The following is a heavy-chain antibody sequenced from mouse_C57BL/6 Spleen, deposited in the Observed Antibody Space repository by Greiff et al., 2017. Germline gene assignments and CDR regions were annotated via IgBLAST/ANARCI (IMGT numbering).Heavy chain of an antibody. V-gene: IGHV1-22*01. CDR1: GYTFTDYN. D-gene: IGHD1-1*01. CDR2: INPNNGGT. J-gene: IGHJ4*01. CDR3: ARWVFTTVDAMDY. Sequence: EVQLQQSGPELVKPGASVKMSCKASGYTFTDYNMHWVKQSHGKSLEWIGYINPNNGGTSYNQKFKGKATLTVNKSSSTAYMELRSLTSEDSAVYYCARWVFTTVDAMDYWGQGTSVTVSS.